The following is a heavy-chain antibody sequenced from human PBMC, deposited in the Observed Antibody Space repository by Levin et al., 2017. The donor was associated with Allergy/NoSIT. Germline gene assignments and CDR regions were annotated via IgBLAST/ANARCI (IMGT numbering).Heavy chain of an antibody. CDR3: AREMGARGSHFDY. Sequence: ASLKVSCKASGYTFTGYYMHWVRQAPGQGLEWMGRINPNSGGTNYAQKFQGRVTMTRDTSISTAYMELSRLRSDDTAVYYCAREMGARGSHFDYWGQGTLVTVSS. CDR1: GYTFTGYY. J-gene: IGHJ4*02. CDR2: INPNSGGT. V-gene: IGHV1-2*06. D-gene: IGHD1-26*01.